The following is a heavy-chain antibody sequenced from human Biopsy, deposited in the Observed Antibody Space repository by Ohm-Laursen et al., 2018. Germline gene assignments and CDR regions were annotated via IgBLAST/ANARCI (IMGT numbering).Heavy chain of an antibody. CDR2: IYYTGST. D-gene: IGHD1-26*01. Sequence: SETLSLTCTVSGGSMSSYYWSWIRQPPGKGLEWIGYIYYTGSTTYNPSLKRRVTISVDTSMNHLSLRMTSVTAADTAVYYCARHAPSYSGSYWRYFDLWGRGTLVTVSS. CDR1: GGSMSSYY. J-gene: IGHJ2*01. CDR3: ARHAPSYSGSYWRYFDL. V-gene: IGHV4-59*08.